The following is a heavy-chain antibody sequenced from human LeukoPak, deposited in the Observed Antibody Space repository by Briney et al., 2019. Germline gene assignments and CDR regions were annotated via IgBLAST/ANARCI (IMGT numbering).Heavy chain of an antibody. D-gene: IGHD2-15*01. Sequence: SQTLSLTCTVSGGSISSGDYYWSRIRQPPGKGLEWIGYIYYSGSTYYNPSLKSRVTISVDTSKNQFSLKLSSVTAAGTAVYYCSCYSGLGAFDIWGQGTMVTASS. CDR3: SCYSGLGAFDI. CDR1: GGSISSGDYY. J-gene: IGHJ3*02. CDR2: IYYSGST. V-gene: IGHV4-30-4*01.